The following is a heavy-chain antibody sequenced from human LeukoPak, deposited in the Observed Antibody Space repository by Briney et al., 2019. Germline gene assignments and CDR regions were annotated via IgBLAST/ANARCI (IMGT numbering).Heavy chain of an antibody. J-gene: IGHJ4*02. V-gene: IGHV4-39*01. CDR1: GGSISSYY. CDR2: IYYSGST. CDR3: ARRARISIAVAGYFDY. D-gene: IGHD6-19*01. Sequence: SETLSLTCTVSGGSISSYYWGWIRQPPGKGLEWIGSIYYSGSTYYNPSLKSRVTISVDTSKNQFSLKLSSVTAADTAVYYCARRARISIAVAGYFDYWGQGTLVTVSS.